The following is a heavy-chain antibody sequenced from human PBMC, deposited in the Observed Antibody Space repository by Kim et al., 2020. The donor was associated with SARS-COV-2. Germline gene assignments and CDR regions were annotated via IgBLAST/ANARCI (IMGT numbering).Heavy chain of an antibody. V-gene: IGHV3-53*04. J-gene: IGHJ4*02. CDR3: ARVMSSWDPPHY. D-gene: IGHD6-13*01. Sequence: YYADSVKGRFTISSHNSKNTLYLQMNSLRAEDTAVYYCARVMSSWDPPHYWGQGTLVTVSS.